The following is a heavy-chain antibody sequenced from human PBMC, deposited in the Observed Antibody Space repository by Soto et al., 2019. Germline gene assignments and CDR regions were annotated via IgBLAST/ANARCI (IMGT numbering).Heavy chain of an antibody. V-gene: IGHV1-18*01. CDR1: GYTFTSYG. D-gene: IGHD4-4*01. CDR3: ARSRLQWSSYYYGMDV. CDR2: ISAYSGNT. J-gene: IGHJ6*02. Sequence: QVQLVQSGAEVKKPGASVKVSCKASGYTFTSYGISWVRQAPGQGLEWMGWISAYSGNTNYAQKLQGRVTMTTDTSTSTDYMELRSLRSDDTAVYYSARSRLQWSSYYYGMDVWSQGTTVTVSS.